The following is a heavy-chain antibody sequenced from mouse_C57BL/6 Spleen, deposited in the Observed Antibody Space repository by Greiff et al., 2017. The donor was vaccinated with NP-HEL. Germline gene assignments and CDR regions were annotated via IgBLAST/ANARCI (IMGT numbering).Heavy chain of an antibody. CDR1: GFTFSDYG. D-gene: IGHD4-1*02. Sequence: VQLQQSGGGLVKPGGSLKLSCAASGFTFSDYGMHWVRQAPEKGLEWVAYISSGSSTIYYADTVKGRFTISRDNAKNTLFLQMTSLRSEDTAMYYCASQLGRRDYYAMDYWGQGTSVTVSS. V-gene: IGHV5-17*01. CDR3: ASQLGRRDYYAMDY. CDR2: ISSGSSTI. J-gene: IGHJ4*01.